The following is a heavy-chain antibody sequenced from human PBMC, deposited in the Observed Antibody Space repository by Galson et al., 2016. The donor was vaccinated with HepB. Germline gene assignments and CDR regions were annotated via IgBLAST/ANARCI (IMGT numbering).Heavy chain of an antibody. D-gene: IGHD6-19*01. CDR2: ISSNGGST. CDR1: GFTLSSYA. J-gene: IGHJ3*02. CDR3: VKNEYSSGWYFGAFDI. V-gene: IGHV3-64D*06. Sequence: SLRLSCAASGFTLSSYAMHWVRQAPGKGLEYVSAISSNGGSTYYADSVKGRFTISRDNSKNTLYLQMSSLRAEDTAVYYCVKNEYSSGWYFGAFDIWGQGTMVTVSS.